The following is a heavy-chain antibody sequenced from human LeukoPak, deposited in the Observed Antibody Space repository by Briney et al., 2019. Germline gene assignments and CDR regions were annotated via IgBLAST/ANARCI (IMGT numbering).Heavy chain of an antibody. CDR3: ARYPSRYCTSTSCYLVH. Sequence: GGSLRLSCAASGFTFSAYWMHWVRQAPGKGLEWVSYISGIGSTIYYADSVKGRFTISRDNAKNSLYLQMHSLRAEDTAVYYCARYPSRYCTSTSCYLVHWGQGALVTVSS. CDR1: GFTFSAYW. D-gene: IGHD2-2*01. CDR2: ISGIGSTI. V-gene: IGHV3-48*04. J-gene: IGHJ5*02.